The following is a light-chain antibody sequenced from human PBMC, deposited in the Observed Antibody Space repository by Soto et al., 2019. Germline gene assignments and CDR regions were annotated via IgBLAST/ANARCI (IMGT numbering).Light chain of an antibody. Sequence: QSVLTQPASVSGSPGQSITISCTRTSSDVGGYNYVSWYQQHPGKAPKLMIYEVNNRPSGVSNRFSGSKSGNTASLTISGLQAEDEADYYCHSYTSSTTYVFGTGTKVTVL. CDR2: EVN. CDR3: HSYTSSTTYV. V-gene: IGLV2-14*01. CDR1: SSDVGGYNY. J-gene: IGLJ1*01.